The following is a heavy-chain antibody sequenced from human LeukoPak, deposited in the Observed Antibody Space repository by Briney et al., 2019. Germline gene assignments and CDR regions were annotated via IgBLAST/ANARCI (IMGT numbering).Heavy chain of an antibody. Sequence: ASVKVSCKASGYTFTSYDINWVRQATGQGLEWMGWMNPNSGNTGYAQKFQGRVTMTRNTSISTAYMELSSLGSEDTAVYYCARGPYYYYYYGMDVWGQGTTVTVSS. CDR2: MNPNSGNT. CDR3: ARGPYYYYYYGMDV. CDR1: GYTFTSYD. J-gene: IGHJ6*02. V-gene: IGHV1-8*01.